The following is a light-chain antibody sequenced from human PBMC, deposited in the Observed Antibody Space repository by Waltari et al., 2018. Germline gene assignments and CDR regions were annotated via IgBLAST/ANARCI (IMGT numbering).Light chain of an antibody. Sequence: QSVLTQPPSASGTPGQRVTISCSGSSSNIGSNYVYWYQQLPGTAPKLLIYTNNQRPSGVPDRFSDSKSGTSASLVIGGLRSEDEADYYCAAWDDSLSAMVFGGGTKLTVL. CDR3: AAWDDSLSAMV. V-gene: IGLV1-47*02. CDR2: TNN. J-gene: IGLJ2*01. CDR1: SSNIGSNY.